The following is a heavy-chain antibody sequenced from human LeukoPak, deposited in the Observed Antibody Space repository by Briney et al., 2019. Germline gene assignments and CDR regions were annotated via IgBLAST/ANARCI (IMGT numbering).Heavy chain of an antibody. CDR2: INHSGST. V-gene: IGHV4-34*01. J-gene: IGHJ4*01. CDR1: GGSFSGYY. CDR3: ARKRGVKYYFDY. Sequence: SETLSLTCAVYGGSFSGYYCSWIRQPPGRGLEWIGEINHSGSTNYNPSLKSRVTISVDTSKNQVSLKLSSVTAADTAVYYCARKRGVKYYFDYWGHGTLVTVFS.